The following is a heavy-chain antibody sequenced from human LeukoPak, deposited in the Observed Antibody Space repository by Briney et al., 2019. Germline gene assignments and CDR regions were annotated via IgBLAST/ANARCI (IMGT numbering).Heavy chain of an antibody. D-gene: IGHD3-10*01. J-gene: IGHJ3*01. CDR1: GFTVSSNY. Sequence: GSLRLSCAASGFTVSSNYMSWIRQPPGKGLEWIGEINHSGSTNYNPSLKSRVTISVDTSKNQFSLKLSSVTAADTAVYYCARDGFPQGAFDLWGQGTMVTVSS. CDR2: INHSGST. CDR3: ARDGFPQGAFDL. V-gene: IGHV4-34*01.